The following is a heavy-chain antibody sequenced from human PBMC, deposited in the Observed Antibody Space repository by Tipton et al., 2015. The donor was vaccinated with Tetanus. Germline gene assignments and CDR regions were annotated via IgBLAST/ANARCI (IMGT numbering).Heavy chain of an antibody. CDR3: ARVRDGGAFDI. CDR1: GFIFSSHW. Sequence: SLRLSCAASGFIFSSHWMTWVRQAPGKGLEWVANIKQDGGAKYYVDSVKGRSTISRDNAKNSVYLQMNSLRAEDTAVYYCARVRDGGAFDIWGQGTMVTVSS. CDR2: IKQDGGAK. J-gene: IGHJ3*02. D-gene: IGHD3-3*01. V-gene: IGHV3-7*05.